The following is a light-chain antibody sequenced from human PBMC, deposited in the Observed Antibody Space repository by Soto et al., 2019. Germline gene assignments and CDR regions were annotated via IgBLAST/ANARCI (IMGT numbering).Light chain of an antibody. CDR1: QSVSSY. CDR3: QQHETLIT. V-gene: IGKV3-11*01. Sequence: EIVLTQSPATMSLSPGERATLSCRASQSVSSYLAWYQQKPGQAPRLLIYDASTRATGIPARFSGSGSGTEFTLTISSLQSEDFAVYYCQQHETLITFGQGTLLEI. CDR2: DAS. J-gene: IGKJ5*01.